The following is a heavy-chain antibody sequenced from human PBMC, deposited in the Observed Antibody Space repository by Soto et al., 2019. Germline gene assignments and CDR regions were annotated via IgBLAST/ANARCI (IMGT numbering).Heavy chain of an antibody. Sequence: QVQLQQWGAGLLKPSETLSLTCAVYGGSFSGYYWSWIRQPPGKGLEWIGEINHSGSTNYNPSLKSRVTISVDTSKNQFSLKLSSVTAADTAVYYCARGRRGYSYGGFFDPWGQGTLVTVSS. D-gene: IGHD5-18*01. J-gene: IGHJ5*02. V-gene: IGHV4-34*01. CDR1: GGSFSGYY. CDR2: INHSGST. CDR3: ARGRRGYSYGGFFDP.